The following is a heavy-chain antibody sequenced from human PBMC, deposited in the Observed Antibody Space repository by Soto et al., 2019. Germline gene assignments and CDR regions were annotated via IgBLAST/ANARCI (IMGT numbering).Heavy chain of an antibody. V-gene: IGHV3-23*01. CDR1: GFTFSSYA. J-gene: IGHJ4*02. Sequence: GGSLRLSCAASGFTFSSYAMSWVRQATGKGLEWVSAISGSGGSTYYADSVKSRLTITKDTSKNQVVLTMTNMDPVDTATYYCAHSSTRVAVAGYFDYWGQGTLVTVSS. D-gene: IGHD6-19*01. CDR2: ISGSGGST. CDR3: AHSSTRVAVAGYFDY.